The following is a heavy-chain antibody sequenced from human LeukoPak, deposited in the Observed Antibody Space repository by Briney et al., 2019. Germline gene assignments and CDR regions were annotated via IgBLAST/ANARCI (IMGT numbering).Heavy chain of an antibody. CDR1: GFTFSSYA. CDR2: ISGSGGST. Sequence: GGSLRLSCAASGFTFSSYAMSWVRQAPGKGLEWVSAISGSGGSTYYADSVKGRFTISRDNSKNTLYLQMKSLRAEDRAVYYCAKDGYYCSGGSCYPAAYYGMDVWGQGTTVTVSS. V-gene: IGHV3-23*01. J-gene: IGHJ6*02. CDR3: AKDGYYCSGGSCYPAAYYGMDV. D-gene: IGHD2-15*01.